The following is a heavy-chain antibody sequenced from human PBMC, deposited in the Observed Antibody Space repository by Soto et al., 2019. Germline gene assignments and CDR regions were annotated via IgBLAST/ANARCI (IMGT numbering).Heavy chain of an antibody. D-gene: IGHD3-10*01. CDR3: GTRNGSAQRGYEFDT. CDR2: ISGSGGST. J-gene: IGHJ5*02. CDR1: GFTFSMYA. V-gene: IGHV3-23*01. Sequence: PGGSLRLSCTASGFTFSMYAMTWVRQAPGKGLEWVSGISGSGGSTYYADSVKGRFTISRDSSKNTLYLQMNNLRAEDTAVYYCGTRNGSAQRGYEFDTWGQETLATVYS.